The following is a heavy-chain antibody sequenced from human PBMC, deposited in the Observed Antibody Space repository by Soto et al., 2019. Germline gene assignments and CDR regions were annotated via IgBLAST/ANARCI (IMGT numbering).Heavy chain of an antibody. V-gene: IGHV4-31*03. CDR1: GGSISSGGYY. CDR2: IYYSGST. D-gene: IGHD2-21*02. CDR3: ARVFCGGNCYPNY. J-gene: IGHJ4*02. Sequence: QVQLQESGPGLVKPSQTLSLTCTVSGGSISSGGYYWSWIRQHPGKGLEWIGYIYYSGSTYYNPSLQSRVTISLATSKNQFSLKLSSVTAADTAVYYCARVFCGGNCYPNYWGQGTLVTVSS.